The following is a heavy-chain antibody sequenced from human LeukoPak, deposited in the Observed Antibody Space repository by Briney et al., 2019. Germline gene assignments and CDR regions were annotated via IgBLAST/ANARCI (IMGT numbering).Heavy chain of an antibody. Sequence: ASETLSLTCAVSGYSISSGYYWGWIRQPPGKGLEWIGSIYHSGSTYYNPSLKSRVTISVDTSKNQFSLTLSSVTAADTAVYYCATRWGLYFDYWGQGTLVTVSS. CDR2: IYHSGST. V-gene: IGHV4-38-2*01. J-gene: IGHJ4*02. CDR3: ATRWGLYFDY. CDR1: GYSISSGYY. D-gene: IGHD3-16*01.